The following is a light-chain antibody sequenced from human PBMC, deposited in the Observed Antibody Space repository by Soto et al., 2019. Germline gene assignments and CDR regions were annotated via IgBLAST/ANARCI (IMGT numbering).Light chain of an antibody. CDR1: QAIRND. V-gene: IGKV1-17*01. CDR2: AAS. J-gene: IGKJ1*01. Sequence: DLQMTQSPSSLSASVGDRVTITCRASQAIRNDLGWYQQQPGKAPKRLINAASNLQTGVPSRFSGSGSETEFTLTISSLQPEDIATYYCLQYNTYPWTFGQGTKVEIK. CDR3: LQYNTYPWT.